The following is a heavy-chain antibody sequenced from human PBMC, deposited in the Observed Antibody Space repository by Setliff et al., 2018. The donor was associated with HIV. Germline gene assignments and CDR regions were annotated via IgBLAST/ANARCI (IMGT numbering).Heavy chain of an antibody. CDR3: ARVYYGDLEY. CDR2: IYSSGST. CDR1: GGSISSGSYY. V-gene: IGHV4-61*09. D-gene: IGHD4-17*01. Sequence: PSETLSLTCTVSGGSISSGSYYWSWIRQPAGKGLEWIGHIYSSGSTNYNPSLKSRVTISADTSKNQFSLNLSSVTAADTAVYFCARVYYGDLEYWGQGTXXXVSS. J-gene: IGHJ4*02.